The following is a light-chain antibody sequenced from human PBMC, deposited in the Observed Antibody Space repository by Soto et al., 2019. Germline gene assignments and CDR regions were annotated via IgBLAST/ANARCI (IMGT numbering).Light chain of an antibody. CDR2: EVN. CDR1: SSDVGGYNY. CDR3: SSYAGSNNYV. Sequence: QSALTQPPSASGSPGQSVAISCTGTSSDVGGYNYVSWYQLHPGKAPKLMIYEVNLRPSGVPDRFSGSKSGNTASLTVSGLRAEDDADYYCSSYAGSNNYVFGTGTKVTDL. V-gene: IGLV2-8*01. J-gene: IGLJ1*01.